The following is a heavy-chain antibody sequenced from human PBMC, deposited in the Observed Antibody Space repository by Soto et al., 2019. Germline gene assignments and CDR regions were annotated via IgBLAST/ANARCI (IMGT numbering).Heavy chain of an antibody. D-gene: IGHD3-16*02. J-gene: IGHJ4*02. CDR2: INHSGST. V-gene: IGHV4-34*01. CDR1: GGSFSGYY. Sequence: QVQLQQWGAGLLKPSETLSLTCAVYGGSFSGYYWSWIRQPPGKGLEWIGEINHSGSTNYNPSLKSRVTISVDTSKNQFSLKLCSVTAADTAVYYCARGNYDYVWGSYRYNRYFDYWGQGTLVTVSS. CDR3: ARGNYDYVWGSYRYNRYFDY.